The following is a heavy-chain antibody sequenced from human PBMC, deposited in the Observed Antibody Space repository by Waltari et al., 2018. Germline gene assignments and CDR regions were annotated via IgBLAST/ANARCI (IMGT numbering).Heavy chain of an antibody. J-gene: IGHJ5*02. Sequence: QVQLQQWGAGLLKTSETLSLTCAVYGESISGYYWSWIRQHPGKGLEWIGVINHTGSTDYNPSLKSRVTISVDTSKNLFSLKLTSMTAADTAVYYCARGRDPYYFSTGPGAPFDPWGQGTLVTVSS. V-gene: IGHV4-34*01. CDR3: ARGRDPYYFSTGPGAPFDP. CDR1: GESISGYY. CDR2: INHTGST. D-gene: IGHD3-3*01.